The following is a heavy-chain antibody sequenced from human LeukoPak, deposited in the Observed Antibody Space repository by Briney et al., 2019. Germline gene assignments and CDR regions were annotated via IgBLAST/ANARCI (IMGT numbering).Heavy chain of an antibody. CDR2: INPNSGGT. J-gene: IGHJ4*02. CDR1: GYTFTTYG. V-gene: IGHV1-2*04. Sequence: ASVKVSCKASGYTFTTYGISWVRQAPGQGLEWMGWINPNSGGTNYAQKFQGWVTMTRDTSISTAYMELSRLRSDDTAVYYCAREAVAGTEIDYWGQGTLVTVSS. CDR3: AREAVAGTEIDY. D-gene: IGHD6-19*01.